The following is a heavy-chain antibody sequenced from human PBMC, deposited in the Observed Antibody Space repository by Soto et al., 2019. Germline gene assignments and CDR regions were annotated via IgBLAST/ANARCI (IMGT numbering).Heavy chain of an antibody. CDR2: ISGSGGYT. V-gene: IGHV3-23*01. D-gene: IGHD6-19*01. Sequence: EVQLLESGGGLVQPGGSPRLSCAASGFTFSSYVMTWVRQAPGKGLEWVSGISGSGGYTKYADSVKGRFTISRDNSKNTLYLQMNRLRAEDTAVYYCAKESSGTGGAFDIWGQGTMVTVSS. CDR3: AKESSGTGGAFDI. CDR1: GFTFSSYV. J-gene: IGHJ3*02.